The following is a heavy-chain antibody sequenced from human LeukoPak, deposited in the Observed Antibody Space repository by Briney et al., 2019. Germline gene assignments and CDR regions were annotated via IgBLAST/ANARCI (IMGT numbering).Heavy chain of an antibody. CDR3: ARIAARRYSFWFDP. CDR2: IYYSGST. J-gene: IGHJ5*02. Sequence: SETLSLTCAVYGGSFSGYYWSWIRQPPGKGLEWIGYIYYSGSTNYNPSLKSRVTISVDTPKNQFSLKLSSVTAADTAVYYCARIAARRYSFWFDPWGQGTLVTVSS. CDR1: GGSFSGYY. D-gene: IGHD6-6*01. V-gene: IGHV4-59*01.